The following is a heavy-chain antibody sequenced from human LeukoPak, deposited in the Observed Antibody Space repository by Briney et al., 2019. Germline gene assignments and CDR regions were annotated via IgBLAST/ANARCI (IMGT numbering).Heavy chain of an antibody. V-gene: IGHV4-39*07. CDR3: ARDRLSRLET. CDR1: GGSISSSTSGWGWY. Sequence: TSETRSLTCTVSGGSISSSTSGWGWYWGWIRQPPGKGLEWIGSIYYSGSTYYNPSLKGRVTISVDTSKNQFSMNLNSVTPEDTAVYYCARDRLSRLETWGQGTLVTVSS. CDR2: IYYSGST. J-gene: IGHJ5*02.